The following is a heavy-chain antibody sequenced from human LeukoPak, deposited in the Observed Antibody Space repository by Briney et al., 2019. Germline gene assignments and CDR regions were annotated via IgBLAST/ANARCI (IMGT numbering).Heavy chain of an antibody. CDR3: AREISTGLDV. Sequence: GGSLRLSCAASGFTFSTYAMLWVRQAPGKGLEWVTVISSDGNSKYYADSVKGRFTISRDNSKDTLSLQMNSLRAEDTAVYYCAREISTGLDVWGQGTTVTVSS. V-gene: IGHV3-30-3*01. CDR2: ISSDGNSK. J-gene: IGHJ6*02. D-gene: IGHD3-9*01. CDR1: GFTFSTYA.